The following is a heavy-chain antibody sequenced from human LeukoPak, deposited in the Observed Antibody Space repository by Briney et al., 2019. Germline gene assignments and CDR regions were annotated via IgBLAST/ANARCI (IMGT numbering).Heavy chain of an antibody. Sequence: GESLKISCKGSGYTFTNYWIGWMRQMPGKGLEWMGIIYPDDSDIRYSPSFQGQVTISADKSITTAYLQWGSLKASDTAMYYCARYYYDRAVGPFDYWGQGSLVTVSS. CDR3: ARYYYDRAVGPFDY. CDR1: GYTFTNYW. J-gene: IGHJ4*02. CDR2: IYPDDSDI. V-gene: IGHV5-51*01. D-gene: IGHD3-22*01.